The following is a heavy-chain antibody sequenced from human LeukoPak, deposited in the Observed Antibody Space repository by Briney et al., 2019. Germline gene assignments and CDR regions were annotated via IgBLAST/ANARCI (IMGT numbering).Heavy chain of an antibody. Sequence: SQTLSLTCAISGDSVSSNSAAWNWIRQSPSRGLEWLGRTYYRSKWYNDYAVSVKSRITINPDTSKNQFSLQLNSVTPEDTAVYYCARLCSSSWYGGVEKAFDIWGQGTMVTVSS. D-gene: IGHD6-13*01. J-gene: IGHJ3*02. CDR3: ARLCSSSWYGGVEKAFDI. CDR2: TYYRSKWYN. V-gene: IGHV6-1*01. CDR1: GDSVSSNSAA.